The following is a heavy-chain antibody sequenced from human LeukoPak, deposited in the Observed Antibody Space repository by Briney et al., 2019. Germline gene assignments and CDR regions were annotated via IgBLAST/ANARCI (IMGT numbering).Heavy chain of an antibody. Sequence: PSETLSLTCAVSGNSISSENWWSWVRQPPGKGLEWIGEIYHSGSTNYNPSLKSRVTMSVDTSKNQFSLKLSSVTAADTAVYYCARESGGPHPVDYWGQGTLVTVSS. D-gene: IGHD6-19*01. CDR2: IYHSGST. CDR3: ARESGGPHPVDY. V-gene: IGHV4-4*02. J-gene: IGHJ4*02. CDR1: GNSISSENW.